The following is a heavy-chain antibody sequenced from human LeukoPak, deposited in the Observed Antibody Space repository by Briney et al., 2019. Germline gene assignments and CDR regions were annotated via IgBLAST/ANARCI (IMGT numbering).Heavy chain of an antibody. CDR3: ATPEYDYGDYGAFDI. V-gene: IGHV1-69*02. J-gene: IGHJ3*02. CDR1: GGTFSSYT. CDR2: IIPILGIA. D-gene: IGHD4-17*01. Sequence: SVKVSCKASGGTFSSYTISWVRQAPGQGLEWMGRIIPILGIANYAQKFQGRVTITADESTSTAYMELSSLRSEDTAVYYCATPEYDYGDYGAFDIWGQGTMVTVSS.